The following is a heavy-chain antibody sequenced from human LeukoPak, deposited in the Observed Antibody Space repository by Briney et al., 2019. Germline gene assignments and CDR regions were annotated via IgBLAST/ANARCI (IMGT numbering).Heavy chain of an antibody. Sequence: GASVKVSCKASGDTFTSYDMSRVRQAPGQGLEWMGGIIPIVGTANYAQKFQGRVTITTDTSTSTAYMELSSLRSEDTAVYYCARGSAVYYDILTGYRYYWMDVWGKGTTVTVSS. V-gene: IGHV1-69*05. J-gene: IGHJ6*04. CDR2: IIPIVGTA. D-gene: IGHD3-9*01. CDR3: ARGSAVYYDILTGYRYYWMDV. CDR1: GDTFTSYD.